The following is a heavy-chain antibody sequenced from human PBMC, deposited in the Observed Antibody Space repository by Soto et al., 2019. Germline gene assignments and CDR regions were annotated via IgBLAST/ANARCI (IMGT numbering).Heavy chain of an antibody. D-gene: IGHD5-12*01. Sequence: PSETLSLTCIVSGVSISNYYWSWTRQPAGKGLEWIGRIYTSGNTNYNPSLKSRVTMSLDTSKNQLSLRLTSMTAADTAVYFCARAGYSGNYSGMDVWGQGTTVTVSS. CDR2: IYTSGNT. CDR1: GVSISNYY. J-gene: IGHJ6*02. V-gene: IGHV4-4*07. CDR3: ARAGYSGNYSGMDV.